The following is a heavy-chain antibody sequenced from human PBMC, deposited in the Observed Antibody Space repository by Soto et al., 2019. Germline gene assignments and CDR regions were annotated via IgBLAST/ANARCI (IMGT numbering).Heavy chain of an antibody. J-gene: IGHJ4*02. CDR3: ARESTWIQLWAYYFDY. V-gene: IGHV4-59*01. Sequence: SETLGITCTVYVGSISIYYWSWIRQPPGKGLEWIGYIYYSGSTNYNPSLKSRVTISVDTSKNQFSLKLSSVTAADTAVYYCARESTWIQLWAYYFDYWGQGTMVTVSS. D-gene: IGHD5-18*01. CDR1: VGSISIYY. CDR2: IYYSGST.